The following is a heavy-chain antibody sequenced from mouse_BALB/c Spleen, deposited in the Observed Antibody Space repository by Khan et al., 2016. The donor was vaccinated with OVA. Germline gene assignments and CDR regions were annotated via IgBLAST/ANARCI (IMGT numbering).Heavy chain of an antibody. D-gene: IGHD2-4*01. CDR3: ARSMISPFAY. CDR2: INPYNDNT. CDR1: GYTFTSYV. V-gene: IGHV1S136*01. Sequence: VQLQQSGPELVKPGASVKMSCKASGYTFTSYVMHWVKQRPGQGLDWIGYINPYNDNTKYNEKFKGKATLTSDKSSSTAYMELSSLTSEDSAVYYCARSMISPFAYWGQGTLVTVSS. J-gene: IGHJ3*01.